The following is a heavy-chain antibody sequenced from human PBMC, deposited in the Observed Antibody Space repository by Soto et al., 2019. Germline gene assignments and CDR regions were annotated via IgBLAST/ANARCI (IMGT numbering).Heavy chain of an antibody. CDR3: ARDPSRGSDWARYLDL. D-gene: IGHD1-26*01. Sequence: EVQLVEAGGGLVQPGGSLRLSCAASGFSFSNYAMDWVRQAPGTGLEWVSYISGSSSNIRYADSVKGRFTISRDNAKCSVYLQMNSLRAEDTAVYYCARDPSRGSDWARYLDLWGRGTLVTVSS. CDR2: ISGSSSNI. V-gene: IGHV3-48*01. J-gene: IGHJ2*01. CDR1: GFSFSNYA.